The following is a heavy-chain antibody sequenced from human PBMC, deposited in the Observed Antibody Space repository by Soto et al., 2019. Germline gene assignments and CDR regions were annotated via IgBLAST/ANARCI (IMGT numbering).Heavy chain of an antibody. CDR1: GFTFSYYW. J-gene: IGHJ3*01. CDR2: IHSDGSST. V-gene: IGHV3-74*01. CDR3: ARGDRGAFDL. Sequence: EVQLVESEGGLVQPGGSLRLSCAASGFTFSYYWMHWVSQAPGQGLVWVSRIHSDGSSTTYADSVKGRFTISRDNAKNTLYLQMNSLRAVDTAVYYCARGDRGAFDLWGQGTMVTVSS. D-gene: IGHD2-21*02.